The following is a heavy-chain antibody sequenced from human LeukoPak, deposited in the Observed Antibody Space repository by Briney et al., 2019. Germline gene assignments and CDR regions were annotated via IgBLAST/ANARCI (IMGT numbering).Heavy chain of an antibody. V-gene: IGHV4-4*07. Sequence: SETLSLTCTVSGGSISSYYWTWIRQPAGKGLEWIGRIYTSGSINYNPSLKSRVTMSVDTSKNQFSLNLSSVTAADTAVYYCARGQPLVTTPYYYYMDVWGKGTTVTVSS. CDR3: ARGQPLVTTPYYYYMDV. D-gene: IGHD5-18*01. J-gene: IGHJ6*03. CDR1: GGSISSYY. CDR2: IYTSGSI.